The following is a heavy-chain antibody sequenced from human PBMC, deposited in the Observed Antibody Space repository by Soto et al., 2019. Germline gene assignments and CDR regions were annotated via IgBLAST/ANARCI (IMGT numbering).Heavy chain of an antibody. D-gene: IGHD3-9*01. V-gene: IGHV3-21*01. Sequence: GGSLRLSCAASGFTFSSYSMNWVRQAPGKGLEWVSSISSSSSYIYYADSVKGRSTISRDNAKNSLYLQMNSLRAEDTAVYYCVTQEVYYDILTGRGGYYFDYWGQGTLVTAPQ. CDR3: VTQEVYYDILTGRGGYYFDY. J-gene: IGHJ4*02. CDR1: GFTFSSYS. CDR2: ISSSSSYI.